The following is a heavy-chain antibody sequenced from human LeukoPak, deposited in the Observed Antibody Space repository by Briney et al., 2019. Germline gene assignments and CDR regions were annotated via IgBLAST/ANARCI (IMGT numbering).Heavy chain of an antibody. D-gene: IGHD3-22*01. J-gene: IGHJ6*03. V-gene: IGHV3-74*01. CDR1: GFTFSSYW. CDR2: INSDGSST. CDR3: ARDRDYYDSSGKGGYYYYYMDV. Sequence: PGGSLRLSCAASGFTFSSYWMHWVRQAPGKGLVWVSRINSDGSSTSYADSVKGRFTISRDNAKNTLYLQMNSLRAEDTAVYYCARDRDYYDSSGKGGYYYYYMDVWGKGTTVTVSS.